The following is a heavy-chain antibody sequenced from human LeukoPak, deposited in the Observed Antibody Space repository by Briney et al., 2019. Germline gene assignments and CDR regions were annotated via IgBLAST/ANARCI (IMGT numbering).Heavy chain of an antibody. J-gene: IGHJ3*02. CDR3: ARDGGYCSSTSCSDAFDI. D-gene: IGHD2-2*01. CDR2: INPSGGST. CDR1: GYTFTSYY. V-gene: IGHV1-46*01. Sequence: VASVKVSCKASGYTFTSYYMHWVRQAPGQGLEWMGIINPSGGSTSYAQKFQGRVTMTRDTSISTAYMELSRLRSDDTAVYYCARDGGYCSSTSCSDAFDIWGQGTMVTVSS.